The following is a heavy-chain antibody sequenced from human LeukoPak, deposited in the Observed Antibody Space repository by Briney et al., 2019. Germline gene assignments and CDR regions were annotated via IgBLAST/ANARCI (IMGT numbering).Heavy chain of an antibody. D-gene: IGHD1-14*01. V-gene: IGHV3-21*01. Sequence: GRSLRLSCAASGFTFSSYSMNWVRQAPGKGLEWVSSISSSSSYIYYADSVKGRFTISRDNAKNSLYLQMNSLRAEDTAVYYCARDFVTTAFDIWGQGTMVTVSS. CDR3: ARDFVTTAFDI. CDR1: GFTFSSYS. J-gene: IGHJ3*02. CDR2: ISSSSSYI.